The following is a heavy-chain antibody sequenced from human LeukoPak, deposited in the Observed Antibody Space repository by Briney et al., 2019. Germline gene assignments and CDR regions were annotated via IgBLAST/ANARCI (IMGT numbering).Heavy chain of an antibody. CDR2: IYSGGST. V-gene: IGHV3-66*01. CDR1: GFTFSSYA. Sequence: PGGSLRLSCAASGFTFSSYAMSWVRQAPGKGLEWVSVIYSGGSTYYADSVKGRLTISRDNSKNTLYLQRNSLRAEDTAVYYCARGGTRYYFDYWGQGTLVTVSS. D-gene: IGHD3-16*01. CDR3: ARGGTRYYFDY. J-gene: IGHJ4*02.